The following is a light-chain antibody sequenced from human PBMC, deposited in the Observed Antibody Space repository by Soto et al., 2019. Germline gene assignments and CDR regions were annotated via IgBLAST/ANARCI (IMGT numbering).Light chain of an antibody. CDR2: EVS. Sequence: QSALTQPPSASGSPGQSVTISCTGTSSDVGGYNYVSWYQQHPGKAPQLVIYEVSKRPSGVPDRFSGSKSGNTASLTVSGLLAEDEADYYCSSYAGRNTVVFGGGTKLTVL. CDR3: SSYAGRNTVV. CDR1: SSDVGGYNY. J-gene: IGLJ2*01. V-gene: IGLV2-8*01.